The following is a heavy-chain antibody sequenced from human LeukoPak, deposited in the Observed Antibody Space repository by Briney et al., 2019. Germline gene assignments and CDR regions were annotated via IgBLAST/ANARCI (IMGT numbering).Heavy chain of an antibody. CDR3: ARDRGYSSSWHNYYYYGMDV. D-gene: IGHD6-13*01. CDR2: IKQDETEK. Sequence: GGSLRLSCTASGFTFSNFWMGWVRQAPGKGLEWVANIKQDETEKFYLGSVKGRFTISRDNAKNSLYLQMNSLRAEDTAVYYCARDRGYSSSWHNYYYYGMDVWGQGTTVTVSS. CDR1: GFTFSNFW. J-gene: IGHJ6*02. V-gene: IGHV3-7*01.